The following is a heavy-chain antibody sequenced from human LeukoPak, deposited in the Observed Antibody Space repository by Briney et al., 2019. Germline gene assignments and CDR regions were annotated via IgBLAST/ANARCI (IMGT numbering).Heavy chain of an antibody. CDR1: GFTLNSYT. D-gene: IGHD5-24*01. CDR2: ISSSSAYK. J-gene: IGHJ4*02. CDR3: ARGWLQNGPAHY. Sequence: GGSLRLSCAASGFTLNSYTMNWVRQLPGKGLEWVSSISSSSAYKHYADSVMGRFTISKDNAENYLYLHLNSLRAEDTAVYYCARGWLQNGPAHYWGQGTLVTVSS. V-gene: IGHV3-21*06.